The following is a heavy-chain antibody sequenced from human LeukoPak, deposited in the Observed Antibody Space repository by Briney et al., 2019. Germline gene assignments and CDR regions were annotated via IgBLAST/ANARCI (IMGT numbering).Heavy chain of an antibody. CDR1: GGTFSSYA. V-gene: IGHV1-69*13. Sequence: ASVKVSCKASGGTFSSYAISWVRQAPGQGLEWMGGTIPIFGTANYAQKFQGRVTITADESTSTAYMELSSLRSEDTAVYYCARVSQRQLAYYFDYWGQGTLVTVSS. J-gene: IGHJ4*02. CDR3: ARVSQRQLAYYFDY. D-gene: IGHD5-24*01. CDR2: TIPIFGTA.